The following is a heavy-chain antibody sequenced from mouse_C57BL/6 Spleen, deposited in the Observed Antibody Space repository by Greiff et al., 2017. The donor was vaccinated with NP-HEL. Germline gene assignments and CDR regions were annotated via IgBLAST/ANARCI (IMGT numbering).Heavy chain of an antibody. Sequence: VQLQQSGPELVKPGASVKISCKASGYTFTDYYMNWVKQSHGKSLEWIGDINPNNGGTSYNQKFKGKATLTVDKSSSTAYMELRSLTSEDSAVYYCARSLLLRLDYWGQGTTLTVSS. V-gene: IGHV1-26*01. CDR1: GYTFTDYY. CDR3: ARSLLLRLDY. CDR2: INPNNGGT. J-gene: IGHJ2*01. D-gene: IGHD1-1*01.